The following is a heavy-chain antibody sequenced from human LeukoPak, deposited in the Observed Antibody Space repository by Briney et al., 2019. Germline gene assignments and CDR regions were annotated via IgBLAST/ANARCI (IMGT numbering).Heavy chain of an antibody. Sequence: GGSLRLSCAASGFTFSSYSMNWVCQAPGKGLEWVSSISSSSYIYYADSVKGRFTISRDNAKNSLYLQMNSLRAEDTAVYYCARDVRVVGYYYYMDVWGKGTTVTVSS. CDR1: GFTFSSYS. CDR3: ARDVRVVGYYYYMDV. V-gene: IGHV3-21*01. D-gene: IGHD2-2*01. CDR2: ISSSSYI. J-gene: IGHJ6*03.